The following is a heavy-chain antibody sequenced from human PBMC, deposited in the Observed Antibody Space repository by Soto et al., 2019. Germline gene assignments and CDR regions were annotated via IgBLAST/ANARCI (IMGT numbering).Heavy chain of an antibody. Sequence: GSLRLSCAASGFTVSSNYMSWVRQAPGKGLEWVSVIYSGGSIYYADSVKGRFTISRDNSKNTLYLQMNSLRAEDTAVYYCARDRRYCSGGTCVSWFDPWGQGTLVTVSS. D-gene: IGHD2-15*01. CDR2: IYSGGSI. CDR1: GFTVSSNY. CDR3: ARDRRYCSGGTCVSWFDP. J-gene: IGHJ5*02. V-gene: IGHV3-53*01.